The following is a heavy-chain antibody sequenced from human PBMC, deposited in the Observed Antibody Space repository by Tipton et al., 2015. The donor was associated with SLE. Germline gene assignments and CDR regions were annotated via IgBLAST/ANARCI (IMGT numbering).Heavy chain of an antibody. V-gene: IGHV4-31*03. CDR2: VYYTRGT. CDR3: ARGRYSSSSYGDYFDY. Sequence: TLSLTCTVSGGSINSGAYYWSWIRQLPGKGLEWIGYVYYTRGTYYNPSLKGRVSMSVDTSANHLSLKLSSVTAADTAVYFCARGRYSSSSYGDYFDYWGQGTLVTVSS. D-gene: IGHD6-13*01. CDR1: GGSINSGAYY. J-gene: IGHJ4*02.